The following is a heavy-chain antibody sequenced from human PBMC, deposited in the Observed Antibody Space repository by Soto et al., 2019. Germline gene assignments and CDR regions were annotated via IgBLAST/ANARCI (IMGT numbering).Heavy chain of an antibody. V-gene: IGHV3-30*03. D-gene: IGHD6-13*01. CDR2: ISYDGSNK. Sequence: GGSLRLSCAASGFTFSSYGMHWVRQAPGKGLEWVAVISYDGSNKYYADSVKGRFTISRDNSKNTLYLQMNSLRAEDTAVYYCSSSSWYADNTTNYYYYGMDVWGQGTTVTVSS. CDR1: GFTFSSYG. CDR3: SSSSWYADNTTNYYYYGMDV. J-gene: IGHJ6*02.